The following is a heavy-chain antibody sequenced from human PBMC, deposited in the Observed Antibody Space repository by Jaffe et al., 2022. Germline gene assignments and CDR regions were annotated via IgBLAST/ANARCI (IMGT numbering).Heavy chain of an antibody. D-gene: IGHD1-26*01. CDR2: IYHSGST. Sequence: QVQLQESGPGLVKPSETLSLTCAVSGYSISSGYYWGWIRQPPGKGLEWIGSIYHSGSTYYNPSLKSRVTISVDTSKNQFSLKLSSVTAADTAVYYCARHGGAKDAFDIWGQGTMVTVSS. CDR3: ARHGGAKDAFDI. CDR1: GYSISSGYY. V-gene: IGHV4-38-2*01. J-gene: IGHJ3*02.